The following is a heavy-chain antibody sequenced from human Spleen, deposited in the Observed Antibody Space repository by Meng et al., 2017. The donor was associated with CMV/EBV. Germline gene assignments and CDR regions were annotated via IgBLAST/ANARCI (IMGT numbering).Heavy chain of an antibody. V-gene: IGHV3-23*01. CDR3: AKDRPFNSGSYFYSGRWFDP. CDR2: ISGSAGKT. D-gene: IGHD1-26*01. J-gene: IGHJ5*02. CDR1: FNNYA. Sequence: FNNYAMSWVRQAPGKGLEWVSGISGSAGKTYYADSVKGRFTISRDNSKDTLYLQMDSLRAEDTAVYYCAKDRPFNSGSYFYSGRWFDPWGQGTLVTVSS.